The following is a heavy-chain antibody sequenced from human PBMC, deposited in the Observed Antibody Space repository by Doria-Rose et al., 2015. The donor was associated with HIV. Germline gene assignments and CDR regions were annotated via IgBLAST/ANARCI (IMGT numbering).Heavy chain of an antibody. V-gene: IGHV3-9*01. J-gene: IGHJ6*03. CDR2: ISWDSGAK. CDR3: AKAPIIGPKYYFYMDV. D-gene: IGHD3-3*01. CDR1: GFSFESYA. Sequence: EVQLLESGGGLVQPGRSLRLSCVGSGFSFESYAMHWVRLAPGKGLEWVAGISWDSGAKGNADSVEGRFTISRDNARKSVYLEMRSLRPENTAFYYCAKAPIIGPKYYFYMDVWGKGPRSPSP.